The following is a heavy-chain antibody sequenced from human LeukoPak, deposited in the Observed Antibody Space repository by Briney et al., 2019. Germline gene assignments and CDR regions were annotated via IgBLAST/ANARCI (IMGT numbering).Heavy chain of an antibody. CDR2: INAGNGNT. CDR1: GYTFTSYA. Sequence: ASVKVSCKASGYTFTSYAMHWVRQAPGQRLEWMGWINAGNGNTKYSQKFQGRVTITRDTSASTAYMELSSLRFEDTAAYYCARDGWYSSGWKGFGYWGQGTLVTVSS. CDR3: ARDGWYSSGWKGFGY. D-gene: IGHD6-19*01. J-gene: IGHJ4*02. V-gene: IGHV1-3*01.